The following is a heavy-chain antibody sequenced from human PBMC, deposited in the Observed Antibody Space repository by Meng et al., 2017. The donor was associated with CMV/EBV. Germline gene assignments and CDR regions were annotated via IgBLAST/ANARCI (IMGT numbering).Heavy chain of an antibody. CDR3: ARDDVGDSSGYYYQCAFDI. Sequence: ASVKVSCKASGYTFTGYYMHWVRQAPGQGLEWMGWISAYNGNTNYAQKLQGRVTMTTDTSTSTAYMELRSLRSDDTAVYYCARDDVGDSSGYYYQCAFDIWGQGTMVTVSS. V-gene: IGHV1-18*04. CDR2: ISAYNGNT. J-gene: IGHJ3*02. D-gene: IGHD3-22*01. CDR1: GYTFTGYY.